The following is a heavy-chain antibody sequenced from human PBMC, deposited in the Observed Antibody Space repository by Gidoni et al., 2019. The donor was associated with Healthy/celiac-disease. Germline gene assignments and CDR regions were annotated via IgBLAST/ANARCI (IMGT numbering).Heavy chain of an antibody. CDR2: INPNSGGT. CDR3: ARDRETYYYDSSGYYFDY. D-gene: IGHD3-22*01. J-gene: IGHJ4*02. CDR1: GYPFTGYY. V-gene: IGHV1-2*02. Sequence: QVQLVQSGAEVKKPGASVKVSCKASGYPFTGYYMHWVRQAPGQGLEWMGWINPNSGGTNYAQKFQGRVTMTRDTSISTAYMELSRLRSDDTAVYYCARDRETYYYDSSGYYFDYWGQGTLVTVSS.